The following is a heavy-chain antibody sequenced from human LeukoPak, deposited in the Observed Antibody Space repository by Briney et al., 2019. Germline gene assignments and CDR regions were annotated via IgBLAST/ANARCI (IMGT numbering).Heavy chain of an antibody. CDR3: ARELTTGNGYA. J-gene: IGHJ4*02. CDR1: GGTFSSYA. D-gene: IGHD5-12*01. Sequence: APVKVSCKVSGGTFSSYAISWVRQAPGQGLEWMGGIIPIFDTANYAQKFQDRVKITADESSSTAYMELISLRSEDTAVYYCARELTTGNGYAWGQGTLVTVSS. V-gene: IGHV1-69*13. CDR2: IIPIFDTA.